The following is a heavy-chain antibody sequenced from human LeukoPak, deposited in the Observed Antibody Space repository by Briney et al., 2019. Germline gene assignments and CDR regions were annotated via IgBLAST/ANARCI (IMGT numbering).Heavy chain of an antibody. CDR3: AALYDILSRLAFDI. CDR1: GFTFSSYG. CDR2: IRYDGSNK. D-gene: IGHD3-9*01. J-gene: IGHJ3*02. Sequence: GGSLRLSCAASGFTFSSYGIHWVRQAPGKGLEWVAFIRYDGSNKYYADSVKGRFTISRDNSKNTLYLQMNGLRAEDTAVYYCAALYDILSRLAFDIWGQGTMVTVSS. V-gene: IGHV3-30*02.